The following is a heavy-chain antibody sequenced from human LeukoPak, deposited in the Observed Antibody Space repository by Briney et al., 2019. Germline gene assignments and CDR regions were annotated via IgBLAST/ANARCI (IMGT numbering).Heavy chain of an antibody. CDR1: GGSISSSSYY. J-gene: IGHJ6*02. CDR2: IYYSGST. Sequence: SETLSLTCTVSGGSISSSSYYWGWLRQPPGKGLEWIGSIYYSGSTYYNPSLKSRVTISVDTSKNQFSLKLSSVTAADTAVYYCARRYQLLTYYYYGMDVWGQGTTVTVSS. D-gene: IGHD2-2*01. V-gene: IGHV4-39*01. CDR3: ARRYQLLTYYYYGMDV.